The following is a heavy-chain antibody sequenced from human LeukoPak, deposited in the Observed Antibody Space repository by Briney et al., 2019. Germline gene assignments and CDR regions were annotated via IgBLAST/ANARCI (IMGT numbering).Heavy chain of an antibody. CDR2: ISSGAITM. CDR1: GFMFRSFE. V-gene: IGHV3-48*03. D-gene: IGHD6-19*01. CDR3: ALLAVASDFDY. Sequence: GGSLRFSCAASGFMFRSFEMYWVRQAPGKGLGWIAYISSGAITMYYADSVKGRFTISRDDAKNSLFLQMNSLRAEDTAVYYCALLAVASDFDYWGQGALVTVSS. J-gene: IGHJ4*02.